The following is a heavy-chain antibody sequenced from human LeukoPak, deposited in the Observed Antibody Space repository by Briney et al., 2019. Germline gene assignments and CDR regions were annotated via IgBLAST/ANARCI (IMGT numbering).Heavy chain of an antibody. CDR3: ARDGAPYYYDSSGYFDY. CDR2: ISSSGSTI. J-gene: IGHJ4*02. Sequence: GGSLRLSCAAYGFTFSSYYMSWIRQAPGKGLEWVSYISSSGSTIYYADSVKGRFTISRDNAKNSLYLQMNSLRAEDTAVYYCARDGAPYYYDSSGYFDYWRQGTLVTVSS. V-gene: IGHV3-11*01. D-gene: IGHD3-22*01. CDR1: GFTFSSYY.